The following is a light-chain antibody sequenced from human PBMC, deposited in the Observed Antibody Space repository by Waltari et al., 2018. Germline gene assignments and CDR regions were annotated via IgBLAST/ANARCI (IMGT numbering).Light chain of an antibody. V-gene: IGLV2-23*01. CDR2: EGS. CDR3: CSYAGSSVVV. J-gene: IGLJ2*01. Sequence: QSALTQPASVSGSPGQSITISCTGTSRDVGSYKLVSWYQQHPGKAPKLMIYEGSKRPSGVSDRFAGSKSGNTASLTSSGLQAEDEADYYCCSYAGSSVVVFGGGTKLTVL. CDR1: SRDVGSYKL.